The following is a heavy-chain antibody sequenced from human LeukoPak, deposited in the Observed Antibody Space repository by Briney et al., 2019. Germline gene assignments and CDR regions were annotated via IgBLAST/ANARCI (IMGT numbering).Heavy chain of an antibody. CDR1: GGFISSRSNY. D-gene: IGHD5-18*01. V-gene: IGHV4-39*07. CDR2: LYYSGST. J-gene: IGHJ4*02. CDR3: VRVSGYSYGPYFDY. Sequence: SETLSLTCTVSGGFISSRSNYWGWIRQPPGKGLEWIGSLYYSGSTYYNPSLKSRVTISVDTSKNQFSLKLSSVTAADTAVYYCVRVSGYSYGPYFDYWGQGTLVTVSS.